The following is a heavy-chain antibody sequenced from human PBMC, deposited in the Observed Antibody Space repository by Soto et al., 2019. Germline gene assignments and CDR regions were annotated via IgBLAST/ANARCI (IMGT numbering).Heavy chain of an antibody. CDR2: INAGNGNT. D-gene: IGHD1-26*01. V-gene: IGHV1-3*01. Sequence: QVQLVQSGAEVKKPGASVKVSCKASGYTFTSYAMHWVRQAPGQRLEWMGWINAGNGNTKYSQKFQGRVTITRDTSASTAYMELSSLRSEETAVYYCAIDLGVGAASDYWGQGTLVTVSS. CDR1: GYTFTSYA. J-gene: IGHJ4*02. CDR3: AIDLGVGAASDY.